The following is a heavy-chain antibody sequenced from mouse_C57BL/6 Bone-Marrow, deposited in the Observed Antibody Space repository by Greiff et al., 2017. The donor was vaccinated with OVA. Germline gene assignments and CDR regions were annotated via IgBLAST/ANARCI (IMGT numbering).Heavy chain of an antibody. D-gene: IGHD2-12*01. Sequence: QVQLQQPGAELVKPGASVKLSCKASGYTFTSYWMHWVKQRPGRGLEWIGRIDPNSGGTKYNEKFKSKATLTVDKTSSTTYVHLSSLTSEDSAVYYYSRSGDSYYDNWYFDVWGTGTTVTVSS. CDR3: SRSGDSYYDNWYFDV. V-gene: IGHV1-72*01. J-gene: IGHJ1*03. CDR1: GYTFTSYW. CDR2: IDPNSGGT.